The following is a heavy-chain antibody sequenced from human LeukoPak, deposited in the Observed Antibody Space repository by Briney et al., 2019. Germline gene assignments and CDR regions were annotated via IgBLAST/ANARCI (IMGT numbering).Heavy chain of an antibody. CDR2: LSGSGIST. Sequence: RSGGSLRLSCAASGFTFSSYGMSWVRQAPGKGLEWVSGLSGSGISTYYADSVKGRFTISRDDSKNTLYLQMNSLRAEDTAVYYCAKDRAPAAGDDAFDIWGQGTMVTVSS. V-gene: IGHV3-23*01. CDR1: GFTFSSYG. J-gene: IGHJ3*02. CDR3: AKDRAPAAGDDAFDI. D-gene: IGHD2-2*01.